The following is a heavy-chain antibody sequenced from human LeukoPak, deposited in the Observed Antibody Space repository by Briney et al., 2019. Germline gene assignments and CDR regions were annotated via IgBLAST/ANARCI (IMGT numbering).Heavy chain of an antibody. Sequence: SETLSLTCTVSGGSISSYYWSWIRQPPGKGLEWIGYIYYSGSTNYNPSLKSRVTISVDTSKNQFSLKLSSVTAADTAVYYCARVRITMVRGVKRNWFDPWGQGTLVTVSS. J-gene: IGHJ5*02. CDR2: IYYSGST. CDR3: ARVRITMVRGVKRNWFDP. CDR1: GGSISSYY. D-gene: IGHD3-10*01. V-gene: IGHV4-59*01.